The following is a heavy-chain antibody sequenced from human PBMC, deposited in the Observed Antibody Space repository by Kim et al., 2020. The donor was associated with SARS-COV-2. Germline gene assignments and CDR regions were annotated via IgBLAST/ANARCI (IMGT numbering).Heavy chain of an antibody. V-gene: IGHV2-5*02. J-gene: IGHJ5*02. Sequence: SGPTLVKPTQTLTLTCTFSGFSLSTSGVGVGWIRQPPGKALEWLALIYWDDDKRYSPSLKSRLTITKDTSKNQVVLTMTNMDPVDTATYYCARLISYYDFWSGYHPATDNWFDPWGQGTLVTVSS. CDR3: ARLISYYDFWSGYHPATDNWFDP. CDR2: IYWDDDK. CDR1: GFSLSTSGVG. D-gene: IGHD3-3*01.